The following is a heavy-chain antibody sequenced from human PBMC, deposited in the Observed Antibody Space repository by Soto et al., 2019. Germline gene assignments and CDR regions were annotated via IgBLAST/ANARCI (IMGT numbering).Heavy chain of an antibody. J-gene: IGHJ5*02. CDR3: ARANLRQPAAILGWFDP. CDR1: GGSISSYY. CDR2: IYYSGST. Sequence: PSETLSLTCTVSGGSISSYYWSWIRQPPGKGLEWIGYIYYSGSTNYNPSLKSRVTISVDTSKNQFSLKLSSVTAADTAVYYCARANLRQPAAILGWFDPWGEATLVTVSS. V-gene: IGHV4-59*01. D-gene: IGHD2-2*02.